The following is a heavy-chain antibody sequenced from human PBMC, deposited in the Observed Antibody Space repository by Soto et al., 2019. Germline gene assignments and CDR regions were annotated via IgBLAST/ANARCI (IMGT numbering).Heavy chain of an antibody. CDR2: IIPILGIA. J-gene: IGHJ6*02. Sequence: QVQLVQSGAEVKKPGSSVKVSCKASRGTFSSYTISWVRQAPGQGLEWMGRIIPILGIANYAQKFQGRVTITADKSTSTAYMELSSLRSEDTAVYYGARRTQWLVPTDNYYGMDVWGQGTTVTVSS. V-gene: IGHV1-69*02. CDR1: RGTFSSYT. D-gene: IGHD6-19*01. CDR3: ARRTQWLVPTDNYYGMDV.